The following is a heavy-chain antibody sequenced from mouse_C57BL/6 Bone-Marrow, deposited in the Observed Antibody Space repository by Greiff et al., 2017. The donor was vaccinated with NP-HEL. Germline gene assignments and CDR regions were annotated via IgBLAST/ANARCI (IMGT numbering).Heavy chain of an antibody. CDR3: AREGVRSTMVTTRFAY. V-gene: IGHV7-1*01. CDR1: GFTFSDFY. Sequence: EVKLMESGGGLVQSGRSLRLSCATSGFTFSDFYMEWVRQAPGKGLEWIAASRNKANDYTTEYSASVKGRFIVSRDTSQSILYLQMNALRAEDTAIYYCAREGVRSTMVTTRFAYWGQGTLVTVSA. D-gene: IGHD2-2*01. J-gene: IGHJ3*01. CDR2: SRNKANDYTT.